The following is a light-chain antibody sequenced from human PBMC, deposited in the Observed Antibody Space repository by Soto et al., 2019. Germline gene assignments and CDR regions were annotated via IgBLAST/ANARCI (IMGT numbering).Light chain of an antibody. J-gene: IGKJ4*01. CDR1: QSVSSSY. CDR3: QQYGSSSLT. V-gene: IGKV3-20*01. Sequence: EIVLTQSPGTLSLSPGERATLSCRASQSVSSSYLAWYQQKPGQAPRLLIYGASSRATGIPDRLSGSGSGTDFTLTISRLEPVDFAVFYCQQYGSSSLTFGGGTKVDIK. CDR2: GAS.